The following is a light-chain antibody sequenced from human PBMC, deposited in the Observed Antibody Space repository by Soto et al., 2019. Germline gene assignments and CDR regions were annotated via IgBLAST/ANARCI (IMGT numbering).Light chain of an antibody. J-gene: IGLJ2*01. CDR3: GTWDSSLSAVV. V-gene: IGLV1-51*01. CDR1: SSNIGNNY. CDR2: DDN. Sequence: QSALTQPPSLSAAPGQKVTISCSGSSSNIGNNYVSWYQQLPGTAPKLLIYDDNNRPSGIPDRFSGSKSGTSATLGITGLQTGDEADYYCGTWDSSLSAVVFGGGTKLTVL.